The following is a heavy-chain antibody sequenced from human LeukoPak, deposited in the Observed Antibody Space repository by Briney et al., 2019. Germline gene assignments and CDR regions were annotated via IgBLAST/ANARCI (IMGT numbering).Heavy chain of an antibody. Sequence: PSETLSLTCTVSDGSISSGDYYWSWIRQPPGKGLEWIGCIYYSGSTYYNPPLKSRVTISVDMSKNQFSLKLSSVTAADTAVYYCARLGYNSSPGTFYWGQGILVTVSS. V-gene: IGHV4-30-4*08. CDR1: DGSISSGDYY. CDR3: ARLGYNSSPGTFY. D-gene: IGHD6-13*01. CDR2: IYYSGST. J-gene: IGHJ4*02.